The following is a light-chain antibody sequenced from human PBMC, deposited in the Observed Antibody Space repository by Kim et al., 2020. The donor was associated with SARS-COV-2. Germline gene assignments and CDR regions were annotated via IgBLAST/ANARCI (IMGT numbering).Light chain of an antibody. CDR3: KRSGTYYRT. CDR1: ESISIW. V-gene: IGKV1-5*03. CDR2: KAS. J-gene: IGKJ2*01. Sequence: DIRMTQSPSALSASVGDTVTITCRASESISIWLAWYQQKPGKAPKLLIYKASNLESGVPSRFSGSGSGTEFTLTISSLQPDDFATYYCKRSGTYYRTFGQGTKLEI.